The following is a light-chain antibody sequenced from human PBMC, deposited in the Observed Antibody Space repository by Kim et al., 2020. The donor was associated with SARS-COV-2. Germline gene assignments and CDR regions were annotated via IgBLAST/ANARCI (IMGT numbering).Light chain of an antibody. Sequence: SYELTQPPSVSVAPGKTARITCGGNNIESKSVHWYQQKPGQAPVLVIYYDSDRPSGIPERFSGSNSGNTATLTISRVEAGDEADYYCQVWDSSSDPWVFGGGTQLTVL. CDR3: QVWDSSSDPWV. CDR1: NIESKS. J-gene: IGLJ3*02. V-gene: IGLV3-21*04. CDR2: YDS.